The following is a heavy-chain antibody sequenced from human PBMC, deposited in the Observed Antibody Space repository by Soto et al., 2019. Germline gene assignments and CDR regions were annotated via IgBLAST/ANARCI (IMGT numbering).Heavy chain of an antibody. CDR2: ISSSSSYI. CDR3: ARVLRRLHLGELSLAFDI. D-gene: IGHD3-16*02. J-gene: IGHJ3*02. Sequence: EVQLVESGGGLVKPGGSLRLSCAASGFTFSSYSMNWVRQAPGKGLEWVSSISSSSSYIYYADSVKGRFTISRDNAKNSLYLQMNSLRAEDTAVYYCARVLRRLHLGELSLAFDIWGQGTMVTVSS. V-gene: IGHV3-21*01. CDR1: GFTFSSYS.